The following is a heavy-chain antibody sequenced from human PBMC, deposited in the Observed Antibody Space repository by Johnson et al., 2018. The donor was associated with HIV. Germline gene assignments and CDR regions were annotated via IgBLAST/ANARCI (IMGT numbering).Heavy chain of an antibody. Sequence: VQLVESGGGLVQPGRSLRLSCVASGFTFSSYAMSWVRQAPGKGLEWVSAVSGSADSTYYADSVQGRFTISRDNSKNSLYLQMNSLRAEDMAVYYCARVGLVHAFDIWGQGTMVIVSS. D-gene: IGHD6-19*01. V-gene: IGHV3-23*04. CDR2: VSGSADST. CDR1: GFTFSSYA. CDR3: ARVGLVHAFDI. J-gene: IGHJ3*02.